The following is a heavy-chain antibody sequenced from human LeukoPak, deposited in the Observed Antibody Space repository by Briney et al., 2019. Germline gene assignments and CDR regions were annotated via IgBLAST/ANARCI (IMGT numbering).Heavy chain of an antibody. CDR2: IRYDGSNK. CDR1: GFTFSSYG. V-gene: IGHV3-30*02. Sequence: GGSLRLSCAASGFTFSSYGMHWVRQAPGKGLEWVAFIRYDGSNKYYADSVKGRFTISRDNSKNTLYLQMNSLRAEDTAVYYCAKEPRYCSSTSCHVDVWGKGTTVTVSS. J-gene: IGHJ6*04. D-gene: IGHD2-2*01. CDR3: AKEPRYCSSTSCHVDV.